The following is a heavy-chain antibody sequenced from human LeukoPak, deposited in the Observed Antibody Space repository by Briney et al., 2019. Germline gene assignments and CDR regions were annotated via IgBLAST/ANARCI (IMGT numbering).Heavy chain of an antibody. V-gene: IGHV3-7*01. D-gene: IGHD4-17*01. Sequence: PGGSLRLSCAASGFTFSTYWMNWVRQAPGKGLEWVANIKQDGSEKYYVDSVKGRFTISRDNAKNSMYLQMNSLRVEDTAVYYCARDRADYGDPPYYFDYWGQGTLVTVSS. CDR3: ARDRADYGDPPYYFDY. J-gene: IGHJ4*02. CDR1: GFTFSTYW. CDR2: IKQDGSEK.